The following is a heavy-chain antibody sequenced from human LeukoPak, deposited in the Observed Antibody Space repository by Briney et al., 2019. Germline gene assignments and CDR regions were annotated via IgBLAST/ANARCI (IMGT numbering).Heavy chain of an antibody. V-gene: IGHV3-30*18. CDR2: ISYDGSNK. Sequence: GGSLRLSCAASGFTFSSYGMHWVRQAPGKGLEWVAVISYDGSNKYYADSVKGRFTISRDNSKNTLYLQMNSLRAEDTAVYYCAKGDNYDILTGYPADASDIWGQGTMVTVSS. D-gene: IGHD3-9*01. CDR1: GFTFSSYG. CDR3: AKGDNYDILTGYPADASDI. J-gene: IGHJ3*02.